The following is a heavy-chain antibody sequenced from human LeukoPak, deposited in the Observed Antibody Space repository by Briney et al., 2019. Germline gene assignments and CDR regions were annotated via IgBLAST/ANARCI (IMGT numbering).Heavy chain of an antibody. CDR2: INHSGST. V-gene: IGHV4-34*01. D-gene: IGHD3-10*01. CDR1: GGSFSVYY. CDR3: AGYYYGSGSYPWGV. Sequence: PSETLSLTCAVYGGSFSVYYWSWIRQPPGKGLEWIGEINHSGSTNYNPSLKSRVTISVDTSKNQFSLKLSSVTAADTAVYYCAGYYYGSGSYPWGVWGKGTTVTVSS. J-gene: IGHJ6*04.